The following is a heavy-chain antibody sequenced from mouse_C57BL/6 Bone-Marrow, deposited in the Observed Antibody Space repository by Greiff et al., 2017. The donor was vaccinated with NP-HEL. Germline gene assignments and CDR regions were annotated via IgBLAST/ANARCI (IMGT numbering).Heavy chain of an antibody. CDR1: GYTFTDYE. Sequence: QLKQSGAELVRPGASVTLSCKASGYTFTDYEMHWVKQTPVHGLEWIGAIDPETGGTAYNQKFKGKAILTADKSSSTAYMELRSLTSEDSAVYYCTGYYGSSFHFDYWGQGTTLTVSS. J-gene: IGHJ2*01. D-gene: IGHD1-1*01. V-gene: IGHV1-15*01. CDR3: TGYYGSSFHFDY. CDR2: IDPETGGT.